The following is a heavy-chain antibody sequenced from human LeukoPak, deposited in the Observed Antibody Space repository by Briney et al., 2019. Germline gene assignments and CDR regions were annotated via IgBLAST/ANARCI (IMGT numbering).Heavy chain of an antibody. CDR3: ATALPLRYFDWLRSFDY. J-gene: IGHJ4*02. V-gene: IGHV4-39*01. CDR1: GGSISSSSYY. CDR2: IYYRRCT. D-gene: IGHD3-9*01. Sequence: SETLSLTCTVSGGSISSSSYYWGWIRQPPGKGLEWIGCIYYRRCTYYNPSLKSRVTISVDTSKNQFSLKLSSVTAADTAVYYCATALPLRYFDWLRSFDYWGQGTLVTVSS.